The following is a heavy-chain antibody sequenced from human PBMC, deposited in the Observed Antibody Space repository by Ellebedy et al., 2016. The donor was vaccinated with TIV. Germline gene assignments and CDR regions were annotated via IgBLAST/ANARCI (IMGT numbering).Heavy chain of an antibody. Sequence: SETLSLTCAVSGGSISSGGYSWNWIRQPPGKGLDWIGYIHYSGRTYYNPSLKSRVTTSVDTSKDQFSLSLSSVTAADTAVYFCARGNSEYYYMDVWGKGTTVTVSS. CDR3: ARGNSEYYYMDV. CDR1: GGSISSGGYS. J-gene: IGHJ6*03. D-gene: IGHD1-7*01. V-gene: IGHV4-61*08. CDR2: IHYSGRT.